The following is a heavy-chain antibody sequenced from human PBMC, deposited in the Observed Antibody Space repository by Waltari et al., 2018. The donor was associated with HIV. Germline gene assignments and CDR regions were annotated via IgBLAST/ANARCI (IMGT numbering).Heavy chain of an antibody. Sequence: QVQLRQWGAGLLKPSETLSLTCAVYGGSLDHYFWAWIRRSPERGLEWIGEIGHTGETNYNPSFKSRITVSVDTSKNQFSLTLRSTTAADTAVYYCVRGLPSRPHFRSYDPWGQGTLVTVSS. CDR3: VRGLPSRPHFRSYDP. D-gene: IGHD3-3*02. CDR2: IGHTGET. V-gene: IGHV4-34*01. CDR1: GGSLDHYF. J-gene: IGHJ5*02.